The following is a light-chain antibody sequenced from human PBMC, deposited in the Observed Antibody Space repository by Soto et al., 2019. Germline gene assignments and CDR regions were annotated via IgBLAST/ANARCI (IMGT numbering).Light chain of an antibody. J-gene: IGLJ1*01. Sequence: QSALTQPASVSGSPGQSITISCTGTSSDVGGHIYVSWYQQHPGKAPKLMIYDVSNWPSGVSNRFSASKSGSTASLTISGLQAEDDADYYCSSYTRSSTLVFGTGTKVTVL. CDR1: SSDVGGHIY. V-gene: IGLV2-14*01. CDR3: SSYTRSSTLV. CDR2: DVS.